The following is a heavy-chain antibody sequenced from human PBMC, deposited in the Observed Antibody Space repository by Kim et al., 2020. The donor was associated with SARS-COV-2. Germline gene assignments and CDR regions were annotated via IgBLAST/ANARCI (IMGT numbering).Heavy chain of an antibody. V-gene: IGHV4-59*08. D-gene: IGHD3-9*01. CDR2: IYYSGST. Sequence: SETLSLTCTVSGGSISSYYWSWIRQPPGKGLEWIGYIYYSGSTNYNPSLKSRVTISVDTSKNQFSLKLSSVTAADTAVYYCARNMGLTIFWDAFDIWGQGTMVTVSS. J-gene: IGHJ3*02. CDR3: ARNMGLTIFWDAFDI. CDR1: GGSISSYY.